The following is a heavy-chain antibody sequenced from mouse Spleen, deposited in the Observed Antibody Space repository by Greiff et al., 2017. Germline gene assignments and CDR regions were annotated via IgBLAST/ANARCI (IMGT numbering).Heavy chain of an antibody. D-gene: IGHD2-4*01. Sequence: VQRVESGAELAKPGASVKMSCKASGYTFTSYWMHWVKQRPGQGLEWIGYINPSTGYTEYNQKFKDKATLTADKSSSTAYMQLSSLTSEDSAVYYCARSSYDSLFAYWGQGTLVTVSA. CDR3: ARSSYDSLFAY. J-gene: IGHJ3*01. V-gene: IGHV1-7*01. CDR2: INPSTGYT. CDR1: GYTFTSYW.